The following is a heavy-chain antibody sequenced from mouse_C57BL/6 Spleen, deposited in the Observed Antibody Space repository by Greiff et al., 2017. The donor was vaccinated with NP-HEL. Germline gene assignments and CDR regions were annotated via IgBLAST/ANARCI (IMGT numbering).Heavy chain of an antibody. J-gene: IGHJ3*01. V-gene: IGHV10-1*01. D-gene: IGHD1-1*01. CDR1: GFSFNTYA. Sequence: EVQGVESGGGLVQPKGSLKLSCAASGFSFNTYAMNWVRQAPGKGLEWVARIRSKSNNYATYYADSVKDRFTISRDDSESMLYLQMNNLKTEDTAMYYGVRHEETEFPRRYYGSSPWFAYWGQGTLVTVSA. CDR2: IRSKSNNYAT. CDR3: VRHEETEFPRRYYGSSPWFAY.